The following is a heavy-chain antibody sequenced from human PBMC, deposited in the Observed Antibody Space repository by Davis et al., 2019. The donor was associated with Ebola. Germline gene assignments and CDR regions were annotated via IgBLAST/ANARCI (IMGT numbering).Heavy chain of an antibody. CDR3: ARVGVGSSSYFDY. CDR1: GGTFSSYA. CDR2: INAGNGNT. D-gene: IGHD6-6*01. J-gene: IGHJ4*02. Sequence: AASVKVSCKASGGTFSSYAMHWVRQAPGQRLEWMGWINAGNGNTKYSQKFQGRVTITRDTSASTAYMELSSLRSEDTAVYYCARVGVGSSSYFDYWGQGTLVTVSS. V-gene: IGHV1-3*01.